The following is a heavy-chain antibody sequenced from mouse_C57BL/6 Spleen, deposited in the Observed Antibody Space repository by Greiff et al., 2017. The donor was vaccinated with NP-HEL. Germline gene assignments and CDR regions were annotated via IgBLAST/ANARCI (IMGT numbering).Heavy chain of an antibody. CDR2: INPSSGYT. J-gene: IGHJ2*01. Sequence: VQLQQSGAELARPGASVKMSCKASGYTFTSYTMHWVKQRPGQGLEWIGYINPSSGYTKYNQKFKDKATLTADKSSSTAYMQLSSLTSEDSAVYYCARPSYYYGSSYDDFDYWGQGTTLTVSS. CDR1: GYTFTSYT. D-gene: IGHD1-1*01. CDR3: ARPSYYYGSSYDDFDY. V-gene: IGHV1-4*01.